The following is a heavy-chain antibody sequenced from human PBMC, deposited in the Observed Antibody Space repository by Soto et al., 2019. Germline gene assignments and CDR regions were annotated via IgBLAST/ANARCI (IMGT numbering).Heavy chain of an antibody. Sequence: SETLSPTCTVSGCSLSSGGYYWSWIRPHPGKGLEWIGYIYYSGSTYYNPSLKSRVTISVDTSKNQFSLKLSSVTAADTAVYYCARECSITIFGVVIPNNWFDPWGQGTLVTVSS. J-gene: IGHJ5*02. D-gene: IGHD3-3*01. CDR2: IYYSGST. CDR3: ARECSITIFGVVIPNNWFDP. CDR1: GCSLSSGGYY. V-gene: IGHV4-31*03.